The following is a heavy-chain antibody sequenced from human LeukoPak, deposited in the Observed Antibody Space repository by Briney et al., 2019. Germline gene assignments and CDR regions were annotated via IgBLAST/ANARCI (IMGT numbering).Heavy chain of an antibody. J-gene: IGHJ4*02. CDR1: GFTFSSYW. V-gene: IGHV3-74*01. CDR2: IASDGSST. D-gene: IGHD1-26*01. Sequence: PGGSLRLSCAASGFTFSSYWMNWVRQAPGKGLVWVSRIASDGSSTTYADSVKGRFSISRDNAKNTLYLQMNSLRAEDTAVYFCARGGSYSLAIGYWGQGTLVTVSS. CDR3: ARGGSYSLAIGY.